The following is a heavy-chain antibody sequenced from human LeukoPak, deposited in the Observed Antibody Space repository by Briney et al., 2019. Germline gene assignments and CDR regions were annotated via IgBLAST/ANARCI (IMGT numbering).Heavy chain of an antibody. J-gene: IGHJ6*02. D-gene: IGHD6-13*01. Sequence: ASVKVSCKASGYTFTGYAIFWVRQAPGQKLEWMGWISAYNGNTNYAQKLQGRVTMTTDTSTSTAYMELRSLRSDDTAVYYCARDQLVGNYYYYGMDVWGQGTTVTVSS. V-gene: IGHV1-18*01. CDR3: ARDQLVGNYYYYGMDV. CDR1: GYTFTGYA. CDR2: ISAYNGNT.